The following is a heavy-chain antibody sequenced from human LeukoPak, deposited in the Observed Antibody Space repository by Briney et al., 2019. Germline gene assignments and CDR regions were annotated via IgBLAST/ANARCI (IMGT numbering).Heavy chain of an antibody. D-gene: IGHD5-24*01. CDR2: MYYSGST. V-gene: IGHV4-59*07. Sequence: SDTLSLTCSVSGDSISSARSTWIPQPPGKGRECIVCMYYSGSTNYNPSLKSRVTISVDTSSNQFSLKLRAVTASDTAIYYCARESIETDKTMFDSWGQGALVTVSS. CDR3: ARESIETDKTMFDS. CDR1: GDSISSAR. J-gene: IGHJ4*02.